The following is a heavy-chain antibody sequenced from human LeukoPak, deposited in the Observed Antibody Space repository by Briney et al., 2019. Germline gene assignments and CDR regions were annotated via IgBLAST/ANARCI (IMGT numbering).Heavy chain of an antibody. Sequence: PSETLSLTCTVSGGSISSSSYYWGWIRQPPGKGLEWIGSIYYSGSTYYNPSLKSRVTMSVDTSKNQFSLKLSSVTAADTAVYYCARVNDHVWGSYRWYFDYWGQGTLVTVSS. V-gene: IGHV4-39*01. D-gene: IGHD3-16*02. J-gene: IGHJ4*02. CDR2: IYYSGST. CDR3: ARVNDHVWGSYRWYFDY. CDR1: GGSISSSSYY.